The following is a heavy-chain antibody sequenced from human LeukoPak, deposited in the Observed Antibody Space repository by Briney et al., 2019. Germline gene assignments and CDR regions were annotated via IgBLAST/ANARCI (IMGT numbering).Heavy chain of an antibody. J-gene: IGHJ5*02. V-gene: IGHV4-61*02. Sequence: SQTLSLTCTVSGGSISSGSYYWSWIRQPAGKGLEWIGRIYTSGSTNYNPSLKSRVTISVDTSKNQFSLKLSSVTAADTAVYYCARDRRFGVVGGGFDPWGQGTLLTVSS. CDR3: ARDRRFGVVGGGFDP. D-gene: IGHD3-10*01. CDR2: IYTSGST. CDR1: GGSISSGSYY.